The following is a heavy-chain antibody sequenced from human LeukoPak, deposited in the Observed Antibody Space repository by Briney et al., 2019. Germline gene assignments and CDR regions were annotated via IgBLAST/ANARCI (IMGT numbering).Heavy chain of an antibody. CDR3: VKDLRSDFMGVLSRYLSY. V-gene: IGHV3-64D*09. Sequence: GGSLRLSCSASGFTFSSFAMHWVRQAPGRGLEYVAAISRNGGSTFYADSVKGRFTISRDNSKNTLYLQMSSLRAEDTAVYLCVKDLRSDFMGVLSRYLSYWGQGTLVTVSS. CDR2: ISRNGGST. J-gene: IGHJ4*02. CDR1: GFTFSSFA. D-gene: IGHD2/OR15-2a*01.